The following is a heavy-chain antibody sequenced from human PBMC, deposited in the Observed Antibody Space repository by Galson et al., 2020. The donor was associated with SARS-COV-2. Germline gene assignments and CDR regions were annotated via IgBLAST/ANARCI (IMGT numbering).Heavy chain of an antibody. CDR1: GFTFSSYA. Sequence: GESLKISCAASGFTFSSYAMSWVRQAPGKGLEWVSAISGSGGSTYYADSVKGRFTISRDNSKNTLYLQMNSLRAEDTAVYYCATYRVVPAAMPFYGMDVWGQGTTVTVSS. V-gene: IGHV3-23*01. CDR3: ATYRVVPAAMPFYGMDV. CDR2: ISGSGGST. D-gene: IGHD2-2*01. J-gene: IGHJ6*02.